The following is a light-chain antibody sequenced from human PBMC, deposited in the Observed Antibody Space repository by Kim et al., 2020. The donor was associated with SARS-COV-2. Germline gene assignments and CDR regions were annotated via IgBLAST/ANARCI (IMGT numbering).Light chain of an antibody. CDR3: QQTYNTRT. Sequence: SASVGDRVSITCRASQSINTYLNWYQQKPGTAPKLLIYAASSLQSGVPSRFSGSGSGTDFTLTISSLQPEDFATYYCQQTYNTRTFGQGTKVDIK. CDR1: QSINTY. J-gene: IGKJ1*01. CDR2: AAS. V-gene: IGKV1-39*01.